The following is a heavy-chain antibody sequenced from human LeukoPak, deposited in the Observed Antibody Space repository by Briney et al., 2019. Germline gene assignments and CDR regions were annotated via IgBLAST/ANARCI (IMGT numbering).Heavy chain of an antibody. Sequence: SETPSLTCTVSGGSISSGSYYWSWIRQPAGKGLEWIGRIYTSGSTNYNPSLKSRVTISVDTSKNQFSLKLSSVTAADTAVYYCARDGGNFDVDYWGQGTLVTVSS. V-gene: IGHV4-61*02. CDR1: GGSISSGSYY. J-gene: IGHJ4*02. CDR3: ARDGGNFDVDY. D-gene: IGHD3-9*01. CDR2: IYTSGST.